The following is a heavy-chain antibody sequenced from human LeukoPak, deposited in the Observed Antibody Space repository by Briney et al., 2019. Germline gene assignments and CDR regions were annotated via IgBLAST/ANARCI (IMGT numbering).Heavy chain of an antibody. J-gene: IGHJ4*02. D-gene: IGHD6-13*01. V-gene: IGHV5-51*01. CDR1: GYTSTSYW. CDR2: IYLGDSDT. Sequence: GESLKISCKGSGYTSTSYWIAWVRQMPGKGLEWMGIIYLGDSDTRYSSSFQGQVTISADKSIGTAYLQWRSLKASDTAMYYCARGSGDSSWSDYWGQGPWSPSPQ. CDR3: ARGSGDSSWSDY.